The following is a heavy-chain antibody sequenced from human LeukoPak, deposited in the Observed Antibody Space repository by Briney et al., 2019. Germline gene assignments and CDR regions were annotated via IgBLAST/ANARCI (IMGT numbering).Heavy chain of an antibody. J-gene: IGHJ4*02. Sequence: GGSLRLSCAASGFTFSSYSMNWVRQAPGKGLEWVSSISSSSTYINYADSVEGRFTISRHNAKNSLYLQMNSLRAEDTAVYYCARDRSPGNFDYWGQGTLVTVSS. V-gene: IGHV3-21*01. CDR1: GFTFSSYS. D-gene: IGHD3-10*01. CDR2: ISSSSTYI. CDR3: ARDRSPGNFDY.